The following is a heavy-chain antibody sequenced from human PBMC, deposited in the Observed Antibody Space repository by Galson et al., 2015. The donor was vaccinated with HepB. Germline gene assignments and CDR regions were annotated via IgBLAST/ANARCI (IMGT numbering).Heavy chain of an antibody. CDR1: GFTFSLYA. CDR2: ISSDAVSR. Sequence: SLRLSCAASGFTFSLYAMHWVRQAPGKGPEYVSAISSDAVSRYYADSVTDRFTISRDNSKDTLYLQMSRLRPEDTAVYYCVKDLNSEILTGPGGFDPWGQGTLVTVSS. CDR3: VKDLNSEILTGPGGFDP. J-gene: IGHJ5*02. V-gene: IGHV3-64D*06. D-gene: IGHD3-9*01.